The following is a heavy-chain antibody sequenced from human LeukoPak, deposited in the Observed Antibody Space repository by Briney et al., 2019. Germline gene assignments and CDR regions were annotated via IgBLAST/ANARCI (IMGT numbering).Heavy chain of an antibody. CDR3: ARAEAYDYVWGSYRLSQLDY. D-gene: IGHD3-16*02. J-gene: IGHJ4*02. CDR2: IIPIFGTA. CDR1: GGTFSSYA. Sequence: AASVKVSCKASGGTFSSYAISWVRQAPGQGLEWMGRIIPIFGTANYAQKLQGRVTMTTDTSTSTAYMELRSLRSDDTAVYYCARAEAYDYVWGSYRLSQLDYWGQGTLVTVSS. V-gene: IGHV1-69*05.